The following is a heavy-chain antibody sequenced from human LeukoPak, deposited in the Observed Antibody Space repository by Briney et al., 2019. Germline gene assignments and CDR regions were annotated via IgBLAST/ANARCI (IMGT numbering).Heavy chain of an antibody. Sequence: GSLRLSCAASGFTFSSYAMSWIRQPPGKGLEWIGEINHSGSTNYNPSLKSRVTISVDTSKNQFSLKLSSVTAADTAVYYCARGLRYSSGWYIREYYYMDVWGKGTTVTVSS. J-gene: IGHJ6*03. CDR2: INHSGST. V-gene: IGHV4-34*01. CDR3: ARGLRYSSGWYIREYYYMDV. D-gene: IGHD6-19*01. CDR1: GFTFSSYA.